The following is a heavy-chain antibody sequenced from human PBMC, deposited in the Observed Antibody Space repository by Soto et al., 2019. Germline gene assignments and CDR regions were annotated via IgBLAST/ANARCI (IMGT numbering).Heavy chain of an antibody. CDR2: VYYSGAT. CDR3: ARDEDLQPTVWGF. CDR1: GDSMATGGHY. Sequence: LSLTCTVSGDSMATGGHYYNWIRQVPGKGLEWIGYVYYSGATHYTPSLRARATISRDTSKNQFSLRLISVTAADTALYYCARDEDLQPTVWGFWGQGIQVTVSS. V-gene: IGHV4-31*03. D-gene: IGHD3-16*01. J-gene: IGHJ4*02.